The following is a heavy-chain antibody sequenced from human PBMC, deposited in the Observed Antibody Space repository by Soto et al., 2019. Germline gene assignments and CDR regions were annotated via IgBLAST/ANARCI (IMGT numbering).Heavy chain of an antibody. D-gene: IGHD2-2*01. CDR1: GYSFSTYW. CDR2: IYPSDSDT. Sequence: PGESLKISCQGSGYSFSTYWIGWVRKVPGKGLEWMGIIYPSDSDTRYSPSFQGQVTISADKSIATAYLQWSSLKASDTAMYYCARQPHHQSSDADSTSSTSYASDAFDIWGQGTMVTVSS. J-gene: IGHJ3*02. CDR3: ARQPHHQSSDADSTSSTSYASDAFDI. V-gene: IGHV5-51*01.